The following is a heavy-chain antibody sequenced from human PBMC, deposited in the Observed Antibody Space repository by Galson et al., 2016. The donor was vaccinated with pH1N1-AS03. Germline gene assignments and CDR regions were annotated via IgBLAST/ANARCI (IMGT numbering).Heavy chain of an antibody. J-gene: IGHJ3*01. Sequence: SLRLSCAASGFTFDDYVMHWVRKAPGKGLEWVSGINWNSGSIDYADSVKGRFTISRDNAKNSLFLQMNSLRPEDTALYYCVKGRRRNTIYGVVVTGWGGVFDFWGQGAQVTVSS. V-gene: IGHV3-9*01. CDR1: GFTFDDYV. CDR3: VKGRRRNTIYGVVVTGWGGVFDF. CDR2: INWNSGSI. D-gene: IGHD3-3*01.